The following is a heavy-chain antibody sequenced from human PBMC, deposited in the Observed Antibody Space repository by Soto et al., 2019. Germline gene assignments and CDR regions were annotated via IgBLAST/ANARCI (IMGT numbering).Heavy chain of an antibody. J-gene: IGHJ4*02. D-gene: IGHD3-10*01. CDR3: PTMGTPATGLYYFDY. Sequence: SETLSLTCTVSGGSISSGNYYWSWIRQPPGKGLEWIGFISYSGSTYYSLSLKSRVTISVDTSKNQFSLNLSFVTAADTAVYYCPTMGTPATGLYYFDYWGQGTLVTVSS. V-gene: IGHV4-30-4*01. CDR1: GGSISSGNYY. CDR2: ISYSGST.